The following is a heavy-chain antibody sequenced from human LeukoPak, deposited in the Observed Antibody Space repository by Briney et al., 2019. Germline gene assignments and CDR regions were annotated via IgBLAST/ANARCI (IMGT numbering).Heavy chain of an antibody. Sequence: ASVKVSCKASGYTFTSYGISWVRQAPGQGLEWMGIINPSGGSTSYAQKFQGRVTMTRDMSTSTVYMELSSLRSEDTAVYYCARSIAVAGILWFDPWGQGTLVTVSS. CDR2: INPSGGST. V-gene: IGHV1-46*01. CDR1: GYTFTSYG. CDR3: ARSIAVAGILWFDP. J-gene: IGHJ5*02. D-gene: IGHD6-19*01.